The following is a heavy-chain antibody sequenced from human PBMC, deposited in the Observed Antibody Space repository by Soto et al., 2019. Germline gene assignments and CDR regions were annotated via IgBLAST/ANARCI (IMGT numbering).Heavy chain of an antibody. CDR2: ISYDGSNK. J-gene: IGHJ6*02. Sequence: PVGSLRLSCAASGFTFSSYGMHWVRQAPGKGLEWVAVISYDGSNKYYADSVKGRFTISRDNSKNTLYLQMNSLRAEDTAVYYCAKRIGSSSLSAYYYYGMDVWGQGTTVTVSS. CDR3: AKRIGSSSLSAYYYYGMDV. D-gene: IGHD6-13*01. CDR1: GFTFSSYG. V-gene: IGHV3-30*18.